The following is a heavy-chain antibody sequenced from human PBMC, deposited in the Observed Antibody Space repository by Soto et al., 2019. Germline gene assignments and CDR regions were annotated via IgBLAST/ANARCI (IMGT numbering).Heavy chain of an antibody. CDR2: ISGNGIST. CDR3: TRDAISIVRGTDNWFDP. CDR1: GFTFNNYA. V-gene: IGHV3-23*01. Sequence: EVQLLESGGGLIQPGGSLRLSCAASGFTFNNYAMSWVRQAPGKGLEWVSAISGNGISTYYADSVRGRFTISRDNSENTLFLQMNRLRADDTAVYYCTRDAISIVRGTDNWFDPWGQGTLVTVPS. J-gene: IGHJ5*02. D-gene: IGHD3-10*01.